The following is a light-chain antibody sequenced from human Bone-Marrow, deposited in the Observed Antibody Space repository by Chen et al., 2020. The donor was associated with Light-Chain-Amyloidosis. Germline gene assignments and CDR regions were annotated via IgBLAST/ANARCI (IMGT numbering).Light chain of an antibody. CDR3: HQYGTSPLP. J-gene: IGKJ4*01. CDR2: GSS. CDR1: QTISSNY. V-gene: IGKV3-20*01. Sequence: EIVLTQSPGTLSLSPGEGANLSCRASQTISSNYLTWYQQKFGQAPRLLIYGSSSRATGIPDRFTGSGSGTDFTLTINRLEPEDFAMYYCHQYGTSPLPFGGGTKVEIK.